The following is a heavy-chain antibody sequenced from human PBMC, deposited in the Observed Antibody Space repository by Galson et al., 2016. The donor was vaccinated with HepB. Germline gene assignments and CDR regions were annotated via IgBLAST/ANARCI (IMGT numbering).Heavy chain of an antibody. CDR3: ARDSPGNSFFDF. J-gene: IGHJ4*02. CDR1: GDSVSSITGV. D-gene: IGHD1/OR15-1a*01. CDR2: TYYRSTWNN. Sequence: CAISGDSVSSITGVWNWIRQTPSRGLEWLGRTYYRSTWNNHYAESVRGRIAINPATSKNQFSLQLESVTPEDTGIYFCARDSPGNSFFDFWGQGTLVTVSS. V-gene: IGHV6-1*01.